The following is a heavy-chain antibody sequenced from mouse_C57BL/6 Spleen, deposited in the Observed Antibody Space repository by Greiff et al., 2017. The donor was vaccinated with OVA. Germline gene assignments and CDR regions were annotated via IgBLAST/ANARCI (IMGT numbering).Heavy chain of an antibody. Sequence: QVQLKESGAELVRPGASVTLSCKASGYTFTDYEMHWVKQTPVHGLEWIGAIDPETGGTAYNQKFKGKAILTADKSSSTAYMELRSLTSEDSAVYYCTRRGTFITTVVAPFDYWGQGTTLTVSS. V-gene: IGHV1-15*01. CDR3: TRRGTFITTVVAPFDY. J-gene: IGHJ2*01. CDR2: IDPETGGT. D-gene: IGHD1-1*01. CDR1: GYTFTDYE.